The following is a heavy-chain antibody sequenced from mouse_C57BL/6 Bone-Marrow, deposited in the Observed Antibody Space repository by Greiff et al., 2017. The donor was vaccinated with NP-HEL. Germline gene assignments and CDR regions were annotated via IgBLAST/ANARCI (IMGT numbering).Heavy chain of an antibody. CDR2: IDPENGDT. V-gene: IGHV14-4*01. D-gene: IGHD1-1*01. Sequence: VQLQQSGAELVRPGASVKLSCTASGFNIKDDYMHWVKQRPEQGLEWIGWIDPENGDTEYASKFQGKATITADTSSNPAYLQLSSLTSEDTAVYYCTTGYYGSSFYWYFDVWGTGTTVTVSS. J-gene: IGHJ1*03. CDR1: GFNIKDDY. CDR3: TTGYYGSSFYWYFDV.